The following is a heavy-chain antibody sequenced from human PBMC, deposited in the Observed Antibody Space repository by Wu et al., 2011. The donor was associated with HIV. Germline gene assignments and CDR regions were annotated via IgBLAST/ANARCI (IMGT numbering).Heavy chain of an antibody. CDR2: ISAYNGNT. J-gene: IGHJ4*02. V-gene: IGHV1-18*01. CDR1: GYTFNSFG. D-gene: IGHD2-21*01. Sequence: QVQLVQSGAEVKKPGASVKVSCKATGYTFNSFGFSWVRQAPGQGLEWMGWISAYNGNTNYAQKFQGRVTITADKSTSTAYMELRSLRSEDTAVYYCARDFGGDEEYWGQGTLVTVSS. CDR3: ARDFGGDEEY.